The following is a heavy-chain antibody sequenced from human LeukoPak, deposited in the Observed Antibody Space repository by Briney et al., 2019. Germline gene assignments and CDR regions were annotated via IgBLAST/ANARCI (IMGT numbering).Heavy chain of an antibody. Sequence: SGPALVKPTQTLTLTCTFSGFSLSTSEMCVSWIRQPPGKALEWLARIDWDDDKYYSTYLKTRLTISKDTSKNQVVLTMNNMDPVDTATYYCARGRVLRYFDSWGQGTLVTVSS. J-gene: IGHJ4*02. V-gene: IGHV2-70*11. D-gene: IGHD1-26*01. CDR3: ARGRVLRYFDS. CDR1: GFSLSTSEMC. CDR2: IDWDDDK.